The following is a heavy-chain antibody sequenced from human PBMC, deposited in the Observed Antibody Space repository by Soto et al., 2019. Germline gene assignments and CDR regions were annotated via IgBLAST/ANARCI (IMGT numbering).Heavy chain of an antibody. CDR2: IWYDGSNK. V-gene: IGHV3-33*01. J-gene: IGHJ4*02. Sequence: QVQLVESGGGVVQPGRSLRLSFAASGFTFSSYGMHWVRQAPGKGLEWVAVIWYDGSNKYYADSVKGRFTISRDNSKKTLYLQMNSLSAEDTAVYYCAREGGYDFWSAYDFDYWGQGTLVTVSS. CDR1: GFTFSSYG. D-gene: IGHD3-3*01. CDR3: AREGGYDFWSAYDFDY.